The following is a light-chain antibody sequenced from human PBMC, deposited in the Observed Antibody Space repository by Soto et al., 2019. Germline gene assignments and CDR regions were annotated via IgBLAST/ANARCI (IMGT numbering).Light chain of an antibody. CDR2: GTS. V-gene: IGKV3-20*01. CDR3: QQYGNSPPWT. J-gene: IGKJ1*01. CDR1: QSVTSSY. Sequence: EIVLTQSPGTLSLSPGDRATLSCRASQSVTSSYLAWYQQKPGQAPRLLIYGTSSRATGIPDRFSGSGSGTDFTLTISRLEPEDFAVYYCQQYGNSPPWTFGQGTKVDI.